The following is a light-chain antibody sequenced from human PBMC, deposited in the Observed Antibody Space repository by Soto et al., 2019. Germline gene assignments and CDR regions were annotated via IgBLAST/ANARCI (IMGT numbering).Light chain of an antibody. CDR1: SSHVGGYNY. CDR2: EVS. Sequence: QSALTQPASVSGSPGQSITISCTGTSSHVGGYNYVSWYQQYPGKAPKLMIYEVSNRPSGVSNRFSGSKSGNTASLIISGLQSEDEADYYCSSYTSSNTLVFGTGTKLTVL. CDR3: SSYTSSNTLV. J-gene: IGLJ1*01. V-gene: IGLV2-14*01.